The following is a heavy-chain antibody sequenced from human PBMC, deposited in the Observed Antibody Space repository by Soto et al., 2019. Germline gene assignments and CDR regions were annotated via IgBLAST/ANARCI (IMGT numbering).Heavy chain of an antibody. J-gene: IGHJ6*03. CDR1: GGSISSYY. Sequence: PSETLSLTCTVSGGSISSYYWSWIRQPPGKGLEWIGYIYYSGSTNYNPSLKSRVTISVDTSKNQFSRKLSSVTAADTAVYYCARGSSGWNNYYYYMDVWGTGTTVTVAS. V-gene: IGHV4-59*01. CDR2: IYYSGST. D-gene: IGHD6-19*01. CDR3: ARGSSGWNNYYYYMDV.